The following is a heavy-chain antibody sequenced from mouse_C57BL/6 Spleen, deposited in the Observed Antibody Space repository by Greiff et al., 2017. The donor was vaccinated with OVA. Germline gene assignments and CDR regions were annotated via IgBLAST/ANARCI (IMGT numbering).Heavy chain of an antibody. D-gene: IGHD2-4*01. J-gene: IGHJ2*01. CDR3: ARPIYYDYDEGVYFDY. CDR2: IYPGSGST. CDR1: GYTFTSYW. V-gene: IGHV1-55*01. Sequence: QVQLKQPGAELVKPGASVKMSCKASGYTFTSYWITWVKQRPGQGLEWIGDIYPGSGSTNYNEKFKSKATLTVDTSSSTAYMQLSSLTSEDSAVYYCARPIYYDYDEGVYFDYWGQGTTLTVSS.